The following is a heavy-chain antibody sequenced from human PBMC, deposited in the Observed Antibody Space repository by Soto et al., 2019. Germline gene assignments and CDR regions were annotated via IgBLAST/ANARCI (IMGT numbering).Heavy chain of an antibody. J-gene: IGHJ5*02. V-gene: IGHV1-24*01. Sequence: ASVKVSCKTCGDTFTNFGISWVRQAPGKGLEWMGGFDPEDGETIYAQKFQGRVTMTEDTSTDTAYMELSSLRSEDTAVYYCATTYSNLPNNWFDPWGQGTLLTVSS. CDR3: ATTYSNLPNNWFDP. D-gene: IGHD4-4*01. CDR1: GDTFTNFG. CDR2: FDPEDGET.